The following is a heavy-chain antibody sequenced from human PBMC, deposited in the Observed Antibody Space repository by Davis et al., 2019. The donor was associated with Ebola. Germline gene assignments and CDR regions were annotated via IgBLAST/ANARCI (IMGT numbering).Heavy chain of an antibody. CDR2: IHYTGST. Sequence: PSETLSLTCTVSGVSISSHYWSWIRQPPGKTLECTGSIHYTGSTNYNSSLYSRVTISIETSQNQFSLRLNSVTAADTAMYFCAERGGSVWGQGTLAPVSS. CDR1: GVSISSHY. J-gene: IGHJ4*02. CDR3: AERGGSV. V-gene: IGHV4-59*11. D-gene: IGHD3-16*01.